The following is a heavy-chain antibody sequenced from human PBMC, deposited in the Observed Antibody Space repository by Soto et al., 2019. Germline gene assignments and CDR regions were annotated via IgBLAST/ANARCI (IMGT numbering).Heavy chain of an antibody. CDR1: GDSLTNYY. D-gene: IGHD3-10*01. Sequence: QVQLQESGPGLVKPSETLSLTCTVSGDSLTNYYCSWFRQPPGKGLEWIGYIQYSGYSAYNLSLKRQVPLXXXTXQTQFSLRLESVTATDTAVYYCARHGFGTLHGLVDVWGQGTTVIVSS. V-gene: IGHV4-59*08. CDR3: ARHGFGTLHGLVDV. J-gene: IGHJ6*02. CDR2: IQYSGYS.